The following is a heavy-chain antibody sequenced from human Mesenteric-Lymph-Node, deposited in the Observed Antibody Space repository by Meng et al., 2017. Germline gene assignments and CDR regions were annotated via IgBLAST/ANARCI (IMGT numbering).Heavy chain of an antibody. CDR2: INSDGSST. Sequence: GESLKISCVASGFTFSNYWMHWVRQAPGKRLLWVSRINSDGSSTTYADSVKGRFTVSRDNAKNTLYLELSSLRAEDTAVYFCASPGSDYTFSWRTHYYYGMDVWGQGTTVTVSS. CDR3: ASPGSDYTFSWRTHYYYGMDV. D-gene: IGHD4-11*01. J-gene: IGHJ6*02. V-gene: IGHV3-74*01. CDR1: GFTFSNYW.